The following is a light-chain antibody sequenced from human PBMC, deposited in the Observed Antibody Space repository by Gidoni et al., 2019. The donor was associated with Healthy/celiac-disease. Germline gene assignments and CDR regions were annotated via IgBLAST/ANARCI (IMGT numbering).Light chain of an antibody. J-gene: IGKJ1*01. V-gene: IGKV1-39*01. CDR2: AAS. Sequence: DIQMTQSPSSLSASVGDRVTITCRASQSISNYLNWYQQKPGKAPKLLIYAASSLQIGVPSRFSGSGSGTDFTLTISSLQPEDFATYYCQQSYSTPWTFGQGTKVEI. CDR3: QQSYSTPWT. CDR1: QSISNY.